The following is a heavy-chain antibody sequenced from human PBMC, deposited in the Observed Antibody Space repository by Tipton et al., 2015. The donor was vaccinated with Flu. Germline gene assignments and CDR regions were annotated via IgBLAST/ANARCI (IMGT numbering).Heavy chain of an antibody. J-gene: IGHJ4*02. D-gene: IGHD2-2*01. Sequence: SPRLSCVVSGFTVSSNYMTWVRQAPGKGLEWVSVIYSGGSTNYADSVKGRFTISRDNSKNTLYLQMNSLRAEDTAVYYCARGRGYCVTTTCLLPFDFWGQGTLVTVSS. CDR1: GFTVSSNY. CDR3: ARGRGYCVTTTCLLPFDF. CDR2: IYSGGST. V-gene: IGHV3-53*01.